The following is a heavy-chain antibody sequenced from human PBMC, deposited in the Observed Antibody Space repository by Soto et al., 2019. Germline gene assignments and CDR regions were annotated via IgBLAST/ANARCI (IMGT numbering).Heavy chain of an antibody. CDR2: IIYSGNT. J-gene: IGHJ4*02. CDR3: ARLGSIAARRHFDY. D-gene: IGHD6-6*01. V-gene: IGHV4-39*01. CDR1: GGSISSSSYY. Sequence: SETLSLTCTVSGGSISSSSYYWGWIRQPPGKGLEWIGSIIYSGNTYYNPSLKSRVTISVDTSKNQFSLKLSSVTAADTAVYYCARLGSIAARRHFDYWGQGTLVTVSS.